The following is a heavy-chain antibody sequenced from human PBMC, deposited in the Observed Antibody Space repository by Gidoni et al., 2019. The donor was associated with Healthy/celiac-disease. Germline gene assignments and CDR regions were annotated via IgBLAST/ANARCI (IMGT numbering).Heavy chain of an antibody. CDR3: AAGSYGAFDI. J-gene: IGHJ3*02. V-gene: IGHV5-51*03. Sequence: EVQLVQSGAEVKKPGESLKNSCKGSGYSLTIYWIGWVGRMPGKGLEWMGNISPGDSDTRYSPSFQGQVTISADKSISTASLQWSSLKASDPAMYYCAAGSYGAFDIWGQGTMVTVSS. D-gene: IGHD1-26*01. CDR2: ISPGDSDT. CDR1: GYSLTIYW.